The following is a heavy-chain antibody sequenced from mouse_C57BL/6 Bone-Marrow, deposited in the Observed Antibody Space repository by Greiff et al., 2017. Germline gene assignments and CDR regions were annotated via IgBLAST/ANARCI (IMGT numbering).Heavy chain of an antibody. CDR1: GFNIKNTY. D-gene: IGHD2-3*01. Sequence: VQLQQSVAELVRPGASVKLSCTASGFNIKNTYMHWVKQRPEQGLEWIGRIDPANGNTKYAPKFQGKATLTVDKSSSTAYMELRSLTSEDTAVYYCAREVIYDGYYYFDYWGQGTTLTVSS. V-gene: IGHV14-3*01. CDR2: IDPANGNT. J-gene: IGHJ2*01. CDR3: AREVIYDGYYYFDY.